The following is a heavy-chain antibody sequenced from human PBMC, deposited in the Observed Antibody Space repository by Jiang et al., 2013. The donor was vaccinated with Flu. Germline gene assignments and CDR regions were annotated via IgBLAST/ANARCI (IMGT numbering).Heavy chain of an antibody. V-gene: IGHV4-59*01. CDR3: ARDASGGYNWFDP. D-gene: IGHD2-15*01. Sequence: LLKPSETLSLTCTVTGVSITSYWWSWIRQSPGKGLEWIGYIYYSGSTNYNPSLRSRVTISVDTSKNQFSLKLGSLTAADTAVYYCARDASGGYNWFDPWGQGTLVTVSS. CDR2: IYYSGST. CDR1: GVSITSYW. J-gene: IGHJ5*02.